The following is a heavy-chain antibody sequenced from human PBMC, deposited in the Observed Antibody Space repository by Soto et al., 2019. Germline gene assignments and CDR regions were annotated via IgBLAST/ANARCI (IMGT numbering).Heavy chain of an antibody. CDR2: ISGSGGST. CDR1: GFTFSSYA. Sequence: GGSLRLSCAASGFTFSSYAMSWVRQAPGKGLEWVSAISGSGGSTYYADSVKGRFTISRDNSKNTLYLQMNSLRAEDTAVYYCAKGLRFLEWLSWFDPWGQGTLVTVSS. D-gene: IGHD3-3*01. J-gene: IGHJ5*02. V-gene: IGHV3-23*01. CDR3: AKGLRFLEWLSWFDP.